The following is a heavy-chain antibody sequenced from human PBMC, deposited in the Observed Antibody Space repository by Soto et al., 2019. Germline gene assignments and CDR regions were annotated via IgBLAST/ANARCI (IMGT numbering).Heavy chain of an antibody. CDR3: AKGDLWFGELYYYMDV. CDR2: TSYDGSKK. CDR1: GFNFTHYG. J-gene: IGHJ6*03. V-gene: IGHV3-30*18. Sequence: PGGSLRLSCAASGFNFTHYGMHWVRQAPGKGLEWVAMTSYDGSKKNYVDSVKGRFTISRDNSKNTLYLQMNSQRAEDTAVYYCAKGDLWFGELYYYMDVWGKGTMVTVS. D-gene: IGHD3-10*01.